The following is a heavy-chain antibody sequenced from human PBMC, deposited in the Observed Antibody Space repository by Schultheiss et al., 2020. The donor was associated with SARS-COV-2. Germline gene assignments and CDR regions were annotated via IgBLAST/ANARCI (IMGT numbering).Heavy chain of an antibody. V-gene: IGHV4-4*07. CDR2: IYTSGST. Sequence: SETLSLTCTVSGGSISSYYWSWIRQPAGKGLEWIGRIYTSGSTNYNPSLKSRVTMSVDTSKNQFSLKLSSVTAADTAVYYCARGSIAVAGPRFDPWGQGTLVTVSS. CDR3: ARGSIAVAGPRFDP. J-gene: IGHJ5*02. CDR1: GGSISSYY. D-gene: IGHD6-19*01.